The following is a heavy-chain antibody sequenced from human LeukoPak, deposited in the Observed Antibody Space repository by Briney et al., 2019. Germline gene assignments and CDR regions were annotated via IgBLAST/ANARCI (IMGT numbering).Heavy chain of an antibody. Sequence: SETLSLTCTVSGGSVSSGSYYWSWIRQPPGKGLEWIGYIYCSGSTNYNPSLKSRVTISVDTSKNQFSLKLSSVTAADTAVYYCARGEWELLLWYYWGQGTLVTVSS. D-gene: IGHD1-26*01. J-gene: IGHJ4*02. CDR1: GGSVSSGSYY. V-gene: IGHV4-61*01. CDR3: ARGEWELLLWYY. CDR2: IYCSGST.